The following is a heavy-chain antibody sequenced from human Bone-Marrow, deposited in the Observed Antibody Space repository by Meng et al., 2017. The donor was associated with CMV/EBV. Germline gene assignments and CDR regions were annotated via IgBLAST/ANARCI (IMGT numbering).Heavy chain of an antibody. V-gene: IGHV3-74*01. CDR3: ARDPVVVPAAIPVRDNWFDP. Sequence: GESLKISCAASGFTFSSYWMHWVRQAPGKGLVWVSRINSDGSSTSYADSVKGRFTISRDNAKNTLYLQMNSLRAEDTAVYYCARDPVVVPAAIPVRDNWFDPWGQGTTVTVSS. J-gene: IGHJ5*01. CDR1: GFTFSSYW. CDR2: INSDGSST. D-gene: IGHD2-2*02.